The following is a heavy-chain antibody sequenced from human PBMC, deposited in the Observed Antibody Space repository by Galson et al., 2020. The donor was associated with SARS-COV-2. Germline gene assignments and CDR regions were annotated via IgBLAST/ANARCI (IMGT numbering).Heavy chain of an antibody. CDR3: ARTHVGGSGSYHNAKWLDT. CDR1: GFSLSNARMA. Sequence: SGPTLVKPTETLTLTCTVSGFSLSNARMAVAWIRQPPGKALEWLAHIFSNDEKSYNTSLKSRLTISKDTSKSQVVLTMTNMDPVDTATYYCARTHVGGSGSYHNAKWLDTWGQGTLVTVSS. V-gene: IGHV2-26*01. J-gene: IGHJ5*02. D-gene: IGHD3-10*01. CDR2: IFSNDEK.